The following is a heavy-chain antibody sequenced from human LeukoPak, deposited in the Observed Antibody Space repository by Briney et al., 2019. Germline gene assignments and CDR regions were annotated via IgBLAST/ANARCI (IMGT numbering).Heavy chain of an antibody. CDR2: TSGYNGHT. D-gene: IGHD3-10*01. CDR3: ARIQSAGTSDAFDI. Sequence: ASVKVSCKASGYTFDTYGISWVRQAPGQGLEWMGWTSGYNGHTKYAQKFYDRVTLTTDTSTSTAYMEMRSLRSDDTAVYYCARIQSAGTSDAFDIWGQGTMLTVS. V-gene: IGHV1-18*01. CDR1: GYTFDTYG. J-gene: IGHJ3*02.